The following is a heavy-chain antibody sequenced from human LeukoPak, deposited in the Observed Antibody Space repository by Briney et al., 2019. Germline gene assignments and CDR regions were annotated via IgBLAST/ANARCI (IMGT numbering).Heavy chain of an antibody. CDR3: AILAERGYSGYDVFDY. Sequence: GESLKISCKGSGYSFTSYWIGWVRQMPGKGLEWMGIIYPGDSDTRYSPSFQGQVTISADKSISTAYLQWSSLKASDTAMYYCAILAERGYSGYDVFDYWGQGTLVTVSS. CDR1: GYSFTSYW. V-gene: IGHV5-51*01. J-gene: IGHJ4*02. D-gene: IGHD5-12*01. CDR2: IYPGDSDT.